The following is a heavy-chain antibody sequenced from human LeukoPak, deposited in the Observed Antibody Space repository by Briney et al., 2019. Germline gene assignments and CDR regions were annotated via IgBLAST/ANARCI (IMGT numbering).Heavy chain of an antibody. J-gene: IGHJ4*02. CDR2: INAGNGNT. CDR3: ARDYCSSTSCLFDY. Sequence: ASVKVSCKASGYTFTTYTMHWVRQAPGQRLEWMGWINAGNGNTKYSQKFQGRVTMTRDTSISTAYMDLSRLTSDDTAVYYCARDYCSSTSCLFDYWGQGTLVTVSS. V-gene: IGHV1-3*01. D-gene: IGHD2-2*01. CDR1: GYTFTTYT.